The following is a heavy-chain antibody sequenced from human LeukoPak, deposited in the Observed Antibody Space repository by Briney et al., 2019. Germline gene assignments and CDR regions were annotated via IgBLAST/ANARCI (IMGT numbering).Heavy chain of an antibody. D-gene: IGHD2-2*01. CDR2: IKQDGSAK. CDR3: ARWRGSTSERSVY. V-gene: IGHV3-7*01. Sequence: GGSLRLSCTASGFTFSDYWMTWVRQAPVKGLEWVANIKQDGSAKYYVDSVKGRFTISRDNAKNSLYLQMDSLRVEDTATYYCARWRGSTSERSVYWGQGTLVTVTS. J-gene: IGHJ4*02. CDR1: GFTFSDYW.